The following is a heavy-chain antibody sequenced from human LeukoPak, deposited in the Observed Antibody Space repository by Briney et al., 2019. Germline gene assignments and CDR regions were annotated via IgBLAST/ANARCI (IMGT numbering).Heavy chain of an antibody. J-gene: IGHJ4*02. CDR1: GFTFNNYG. CDR3: ARSWSSSTSVTFDY. D-gene: IGHD2-2*01. CDR2: ISGSGGST. V-gene: IGHV3-23*01. Sequence: GGSLRLSCAASGFTFNNYGMSWVRQAPGKGLEWVSAISGSGGSTYYADSVKGRFTISRDNSKNTLYLQMNSLRAEDTAVYYCARSWSSSTSVTFDYWGQGTLVTVSS.